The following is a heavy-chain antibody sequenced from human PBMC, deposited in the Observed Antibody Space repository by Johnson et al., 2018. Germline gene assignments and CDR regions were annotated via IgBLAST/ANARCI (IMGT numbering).Heavy chain of an antibody. D-gene: IGHD4-17*01. CDR1: GFTFSSYA. Sequence: QLVQSGGGLVQPGGSLXLSCAVSGFTFSSYAMSWVRQAPGKGLAWVSPISGSGDSTYYADSVKGRFTISRDNSKNTLYLQMNSLRAEDTAVYYCGTWTTVTTGYFQHWGQGTLVTVSS. CDR3: GTWTTVTTGYFQH. V-gene: IGHV3-23*04. CDR2: ISGSGDST. J-gene: IGHJ1*01.